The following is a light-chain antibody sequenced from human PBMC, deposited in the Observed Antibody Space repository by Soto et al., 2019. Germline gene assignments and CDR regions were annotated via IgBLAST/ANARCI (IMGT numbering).Light chain of an antibody. V-gene: IGKV3-15*01. CDR2: GAS. CDR3: QQYNSWPRT. Sequence: EIVMTQSPATLSVSPGERATLSCRASQSVSSNLAWYQQNPGQAPRLLIYGASTRATGIPARFSGSGSGTEYALTISSLQSEDFARYYCQQYNSWPRTFGQGTKVEIK. J-gene: IGKJ1*01. CDR1: QSVSSN.